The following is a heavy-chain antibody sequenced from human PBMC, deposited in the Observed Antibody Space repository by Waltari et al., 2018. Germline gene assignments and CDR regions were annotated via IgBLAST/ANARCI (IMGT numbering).Heavy chain of an antibody. J-gene: IGHJ3*02. D-gene: IGHD3-10*01. CDR2: IYYSGST. V-gene: IGHV4-59*01. CDR1: GGSISSYY. CDR3: ARESGLLWFGELRAFDI. Sequence: QVQLQESGPGLVKPSETLSLTCTVSGGSISSYYWSWIRQPPGKGLEWIGYIYYSGSTNYNPSLKSRVTISVDTSKNQFSLKLSSVTAADTAVYYCARESGLLWFGELRAFDIWGQGTMVTVSS.